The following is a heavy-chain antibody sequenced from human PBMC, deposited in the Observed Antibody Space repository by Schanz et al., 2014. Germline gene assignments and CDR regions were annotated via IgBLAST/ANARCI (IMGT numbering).Heavy chain of an antibody. D-gene: IGHD3-3*01. CDR1: GFAFGSYG. V-gene: IGHV3-48*01. Sequence: EVQLLESGGGLVQPGGSLRLSCLASGFAFGSYGMNWLRQAPGKGLEWVSYVSRSTPDIYYADSVKGRFTMSRDNAKNSVFLQMNSLRAEDTAVYYCVRDSFFAFDYWGQGTLXTVSS. J-gene: IGHJ4*02. CDR3: VRDSFFAFDY. CDR2: VSRSTPDI.